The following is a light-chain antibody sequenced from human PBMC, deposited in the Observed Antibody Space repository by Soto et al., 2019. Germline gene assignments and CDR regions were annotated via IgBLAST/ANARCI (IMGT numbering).Light chain of an antibody. CDR1: SSDVGGYNY. CDR2: DVS. J-gene: IGLJ1*01. CDR3: TSYTSTTTLGV. V-gene: IGLV2-14*03. Sequence: QSALTQPASVSGSPGQSITISCTGTSSDVGGYNYVSWYQHHPGKAPKLMIYDVSHRPSGVSNRFSGSKSGNTASLTISGLQAEDEADYYCTSYTSTTTLGVLGTGTKVTVL.